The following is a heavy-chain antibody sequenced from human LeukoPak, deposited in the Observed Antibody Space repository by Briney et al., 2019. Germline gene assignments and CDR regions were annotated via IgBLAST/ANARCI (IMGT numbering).Heavy chain of an antibody. CDR2: INTDGSST. Sequence: PGGSLRLSCAASGFTFSSYWMHWVRQAPGKGLVWVSRINTDGSSTSYADSVKGRFTISRDNAKNTLYLQMNSLRAEDTAVYYCARGSGKLGISCYYYMDVWGKGTTVTVSS. J-gene: IGHJ6*03. CDR3: ARGSGKLGISCYYYMDV. D-gene: IGHD7-27*01. V-gene: IGHV3-74*01. CDR1: GFTFSSYW.